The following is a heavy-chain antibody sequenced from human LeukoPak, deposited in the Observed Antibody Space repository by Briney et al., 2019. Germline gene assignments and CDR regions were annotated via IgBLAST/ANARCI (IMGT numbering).Heavy chain of an antibody. V-gene: IGHV3-30-3*01. D-gene: IGHD6-19*01. CDR3: AKDFNAIEVAGTEY. CDR1: GFSFSTYT. J-gene: IGHJ4*02. Sequence: GRSVRLSCAASGFSFSTYTMNWVRQAPGKGLERVAGIQHDGSRTYYADSVKGRFTISRDNSKNTLYLEMNSLRAEDTAVYYCAKDFNAIEVAGTEYWGQGTLVTVSS. CDR2: IQHDGSRT.